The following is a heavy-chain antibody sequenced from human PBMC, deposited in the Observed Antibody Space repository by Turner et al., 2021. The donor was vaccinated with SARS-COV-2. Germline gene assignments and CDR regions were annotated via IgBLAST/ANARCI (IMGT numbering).Heavy chain of an antibody. Sequence: QVQVVQSGAEVKKPGSSVKVSCKASGGTFSSSAISWMRQAPGQGLEWMGGIIPIFGTANYAQKFQGKVTITADEATSTAYMELSSLRSEDTAVYYCARVVDRGEVVAYDYYGMDVWGQGTTVTVSS. CDR1: GGTFSSSA. CDR2: IIPIFGTA. D-gene: IGHD2-15*01. CDR3: ARVVDRGEVVAYDYYGMDV. J-gene: IGHJ6*02. V-gene: IGHV1-69*01.